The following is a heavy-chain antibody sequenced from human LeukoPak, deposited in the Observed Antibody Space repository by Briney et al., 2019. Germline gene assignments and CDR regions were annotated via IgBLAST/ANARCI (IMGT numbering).Heavy chain of an antibody. CDR3: ARDPDDIEGVNFDY. D-gene: IGHD1-26*01. Sequence: PGGSLRLSCAPPGSTFSSHWMNWVRQAPGKGLEWVANINQDGSQKYYVDSVKGRFTISRDNAKNSLYLQMNSLRAEDTAVYYCARDPDDIEGVNFDYWGQGALVTVSS. J-gene: IGHJ4*02. CDR2: INQDGSQK. CDR1: GSTFSSHW. V-gene: IGHV3-7*01.